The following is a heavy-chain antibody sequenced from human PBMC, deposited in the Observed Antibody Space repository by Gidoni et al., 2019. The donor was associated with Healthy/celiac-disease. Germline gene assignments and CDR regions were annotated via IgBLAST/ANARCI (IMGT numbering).Heavy chain of an antibody. CDR2: ISSSSSTI. V-gene: IGHV3-48*02. CDR1: GFTFSSYS. Sequence: EVQLVESGGGLVQPGGSLRLSCAASGFTFSSYSMNWVRQAPGKRLEWVSYISSSSSTIYYADSVKGRFTISRDNAKNSLYLQMNSLRDEDTAVYYCASFGYYDSSGKPQRGLVYWGQGTLVTVSS. CDR3: ASFGYYDSSGKPQRGLVY. D-gene: IGHD3-22*01. J-gene: IGHJ4*02.